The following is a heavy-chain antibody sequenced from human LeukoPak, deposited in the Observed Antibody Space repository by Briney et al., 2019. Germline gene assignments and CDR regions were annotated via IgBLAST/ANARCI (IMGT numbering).Heavy chain of an antibody. J-gene: IGHJ3*02. D-gene: IGHD5-12*01. CDR2: IGAYNGNT. CDR3: ARDSGYDLGDAFDI. V-gene: IGHV1-18*01. CDR1: GFTFTSYG. Sequence: PGGTLRLSCAASGFTFTSYGISWVRQAPGQGLEWMGWIGAYNGNTNYAQKLQGRVTMTTDTSTSTAYMELRSLRSDDTAVYYCARDSGYDLGDAFDIWGQGTMVTVSS.